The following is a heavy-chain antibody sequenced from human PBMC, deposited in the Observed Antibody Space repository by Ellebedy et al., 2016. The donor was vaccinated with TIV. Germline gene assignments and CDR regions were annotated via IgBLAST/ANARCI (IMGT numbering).Heavy chain of an antibody. CDR3: ARGGASSKFLDS. J-gene: IGHJ4*02. Sequence: SETLSLXXTVSGGSITSDYSSWIRQPPGKGLEWIGFIDYSGDAFYNPSLKSRLTISIDSSKNQFSVKVNSVTAADTAVYYCARGGASSKFLDSWGQGTLVTVSS. CDR1: GGSITSDY. V-gene: IGHV4-59*13. CDR2: IDYSGDA. D-gene: IGHD6-13*01.